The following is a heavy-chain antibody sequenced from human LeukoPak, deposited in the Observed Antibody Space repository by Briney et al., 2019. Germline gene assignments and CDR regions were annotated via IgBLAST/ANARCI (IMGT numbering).Heavy chain of an antibody. Sequence: GSSVKVSCKASGGTFNSHVISWLRQAPGQGLDWMGGFIPVFGTASYAEKFQGRVTITTDESTTTAYMEMSSLTSEDTAVYYCARGYYYGSESYWHTKWFDPWGQGTLVTVSS. CDR2: FIPVFGTA. V-gene: IGHV1-69*05. D-gene: IGHD3-10*01. J-gene: IGHJ5*02. CDR3: ARGYYYGSESYWHTKWFDP. CDR1: GGTFNSHV.